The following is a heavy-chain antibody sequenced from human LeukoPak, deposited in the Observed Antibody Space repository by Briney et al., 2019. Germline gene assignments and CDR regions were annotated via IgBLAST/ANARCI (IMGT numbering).Heavy chain of an antibody. CDR2: IIPIFGTA. Sequence: ASVKVSCKASGGTFSSYAICWVRQAPGQGLEWMGGIIPIFGTANYAQKFQGRVTITADESTSTAYMELSSLRSEDTAVYYCARDPYRFAFDIWGQGTVVLVSS. D-gene: IGHD1-26*01. CDR3: ARDPYRFAFDI. CDR1: GGTFSSYA. V-gene: IGHV1-69*13. J-gene: IGHJ3*02.